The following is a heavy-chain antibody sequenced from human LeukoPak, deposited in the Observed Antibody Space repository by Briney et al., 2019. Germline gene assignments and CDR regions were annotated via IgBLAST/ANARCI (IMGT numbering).Heavy chain of an antibody. CDR2: IKEDGSEK. Sequence: PGGSLRLSCAASGFTFTTYWMTWVRQAPGKGLEWVANIKEDGSEKNYVDSVKGRFTISRDNAKNSLYLQMNSLRADDTAVYYCSRARYSDYWGQGTLVTVSS. D-gene: IGHD3-9*01. CDR1: GFTFTTYW. CDR3: SRARYSDY. V-gene: IGHV3-7*01. J-gene: IGHJ4*02.